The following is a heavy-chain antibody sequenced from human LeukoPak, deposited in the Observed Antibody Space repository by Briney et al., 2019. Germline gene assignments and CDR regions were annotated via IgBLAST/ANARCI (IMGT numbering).Heavy chain of an antibody. CDR3: ARDTYGMDV. CDR1: GFTFSNFA. V-gene: IGHV3-30-3*01. J-gene: IGHJ6*02. Sequence: GRSLRLSCAASGFTFSNFAMHWVRQAPGKGLEWVAVISYDGSNKYHADFVKGRFTISRDNSGSTLFLQMNSLRPEDTAVYYCARDTYGMDVWGQGTTVTVSS. CDR2: ISYDGSNK.